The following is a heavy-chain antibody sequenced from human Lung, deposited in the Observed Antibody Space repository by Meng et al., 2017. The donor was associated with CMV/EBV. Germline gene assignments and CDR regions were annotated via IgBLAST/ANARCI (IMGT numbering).Heavy chain of an antibody. CDR3: ARARSPTHFDY. V-gene: IGHV3-13*01. Sequence: GGSXRLXCTASGFTFSTYDFHWVRHPTGKGLERVSSIGTVGDTYSIGSVKGRFIISREDAKNSVYLQMNGLRDGDTGLYYCARARSPTHFDYWGQGAPVTVSS. J-gene: IGHJ4*02. CDR2: IGTVGDT. CDR1: GFTFSTYD.